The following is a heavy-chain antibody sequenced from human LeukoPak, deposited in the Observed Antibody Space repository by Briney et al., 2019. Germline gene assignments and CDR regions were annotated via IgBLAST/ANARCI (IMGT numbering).Heavy chain of an antibody. J-gene: IGHJ5*02. D-gene: IGHD3-10*01. CDR1: GDSVSSNSAA. CDR2: TYYRSKWYN. Sequence: SQTLSLTCAISGDSVSSNSAAWNWIRQSPSRGLEWLGRTYYRSKWYNDYAVSVKSRITINPDTSKNQFSLQLNSVTPEDTAVYYCARDLIGTMVRGAMYNWFDPWGQGTLVTVSS. V-gene: IGHV6-1*01. CDR3: ARDLIGTMVRGAMYNWFDP.